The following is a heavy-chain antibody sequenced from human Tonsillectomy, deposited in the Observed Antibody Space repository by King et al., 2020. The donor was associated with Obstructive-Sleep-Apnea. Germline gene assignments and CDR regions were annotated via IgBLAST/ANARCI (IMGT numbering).Heavy chain of an antibody. CDR3: ARGRGRGWIQLWRGPYFDY. J-gene: IGHJ4*02. CDR2: ISSSSSTI. V-gene: IGHV3-48*04. D-gene: IGHD5-18*01. CDR1: GFTFSSYS. Sequence: VQLVESGGGLVQPGGSLRLSCAASGFTFSSYSMNWVRQAPGKGLEWVSYISSSSSTIYYAASVKGRFTISRDNAKTSLYLQRNSLRAEDTAVYYCARGRGRGWIQLWRGPYFDYWGQGTLVTVSS.